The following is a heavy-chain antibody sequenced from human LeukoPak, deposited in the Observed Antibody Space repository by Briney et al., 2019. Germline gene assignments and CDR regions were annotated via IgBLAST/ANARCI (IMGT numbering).Heavy chain of an antibody. CDR2: IYYSGST. D-gene: IGHD3-22*01. Sequence: SETLSLTCTVSGGSISSYYWSWIRQPPGKGLEWIGSIYYSGSTYYNPSLKSRVTISVDTSKNQFSLKLSSVTAADTAVYYCARVAYDSSGYYADYWGQGTLVTVSS. J-gene: IGHJ4*01. V-gene: IGHV4-59*12. CDR1: GGSISSYY. CDR3: ARVAYDSSGYYADY.